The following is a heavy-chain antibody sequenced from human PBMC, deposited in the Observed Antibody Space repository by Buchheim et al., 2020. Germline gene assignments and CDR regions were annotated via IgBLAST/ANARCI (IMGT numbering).Heavy chain of an antibody. Sequence: QVQLQQWGAGLLKPSETLSLTCAVYGGSFSGYYWSWIRQPPGKGLEWIGEINHSGSTNYNPSLKSRVTISVDTSQNQFSLKLSSVTAADTAVYYCARGSLLGYCSSTSCDRVTFDYWGQGTL. CDR3: ARGSLLGYCSSTSCDRVTFDY. D-gene: IGHD2-2*01. J-gene: IGHJ4*02. V-gene: IGHV4-34*01. CDR1: GGSFSGYY. CDR2: INHSGST.